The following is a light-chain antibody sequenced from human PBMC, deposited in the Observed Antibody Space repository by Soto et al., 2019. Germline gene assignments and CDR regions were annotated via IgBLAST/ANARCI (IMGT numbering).Light chain of an antibody. CDR3: QQYNTYST. V-gene: IGKV1-5*01. CDR2: DAS. Sequence: DIQMTQSPSTLSASVGDRVTITCRASQSISTWLAWYQQKPGKAPNLLIYDASSLDSGVPSRFSGSGSGTEFTLTISSLQPDDFATYYCQQYNTYSTFGQGTRL. CDR1: QSISTW. J-gene: IGKJ5*01.